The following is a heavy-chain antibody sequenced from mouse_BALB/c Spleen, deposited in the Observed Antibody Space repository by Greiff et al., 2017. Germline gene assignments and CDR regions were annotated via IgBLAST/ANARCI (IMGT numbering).Heavy chain of an antibody. CDR2: ISYSGST. Sequence: EVKLMESGPSLVKPSQTLSLTCSVTGDSITSGYWNWIRKFPGNKLEYMGYISYSGSTYYNPSLKSRISITRDTSKNQYYLQLNSVTTEDTATYYGARYGYYGSSSFDYWGQGTTLTVSS. D-gene: IGHD1-1*01. J-gene: IGHJ2*01. V-gene: IGHV3-8*02. CDR1: GDSITSGY. CDR3: ARYGYYGSSSFDY.